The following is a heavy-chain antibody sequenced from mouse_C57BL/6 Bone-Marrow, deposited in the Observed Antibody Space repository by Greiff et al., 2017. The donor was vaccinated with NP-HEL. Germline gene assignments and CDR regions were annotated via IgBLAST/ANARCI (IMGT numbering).Heavy chain of an antibody. V-gene: IGHV3-8*01. Sequence: EVKLMESGPGLAKPSQTLSLTCSVTGYSITSDYWNWIRKFPGNKLEYMGYISYSGSTYYNPSLKSRISITRDTSKNQYYLQLNSVTTEDTATYYCARSYDYFYWYFDVWGTGTTVTVSS. D-gene: IGHD2-4*01. CDR3: ARSYDYFYWYFDV. CDR2: ISYSGST. CDR1: GYSITSDY. J-gene: IGHJ1*03.